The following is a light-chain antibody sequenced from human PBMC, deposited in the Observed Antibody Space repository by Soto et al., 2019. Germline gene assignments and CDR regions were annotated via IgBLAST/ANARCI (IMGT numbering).Light chain of an antibody. CDR1: QSVSSNY. CDR2: GTS. CDR3: QEHRTSPPSWT. V-gene: IGKV3-20*01. J-gene: IGKJ1*01. Sequence: EIVLTQSPGTLSFSPGERATLSCRASQSVSSNYLAWYQQKPGQPPRLLIYGTSSRATGIPDRFSGSGSGTDFTLTISRLEPEYFAVYYCQEHRTSPPSWTFGQGTKVEI.